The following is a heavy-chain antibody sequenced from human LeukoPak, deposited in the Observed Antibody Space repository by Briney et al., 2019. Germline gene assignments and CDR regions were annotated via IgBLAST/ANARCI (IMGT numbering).Heavy chain of an antibody. Sequence: GGFLRLSCGASGFTSIRYWMSWVRQAPGKGLEWVANIKQNGSVQYYADSMKGRFTISRDNTKNSLYLQMNSLRPEDTAVYHCARIGSSGSAYDLWGHGTLVTVSS. CDR2: IKQNGSVQ. D-gene: IGHD6-19*01. CDR1: GFTSIRYW. J-gene: IGHJ5*02. CDR3: ARIGSSGSAYDL. V-gene: IGHV3-7*01.